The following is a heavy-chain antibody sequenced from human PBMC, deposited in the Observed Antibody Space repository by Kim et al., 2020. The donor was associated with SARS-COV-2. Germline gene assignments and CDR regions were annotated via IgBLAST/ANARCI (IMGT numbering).Heavy chain of an antibody. CDR3: ARVAYYSSGWGGSDYYYYYGMDV. Sequence: ASVKVSCKASGYTFTSYGISWVRQAPGQGLEWMGWISAYNGNTNYAQKLQGRVTMTTDTSTSTPYMELRSLRSDDTAVYYCARVAYYSSGWGGSDYYYYYGMDVWGQGTTVTVSS. V-gene: IGHV1-18*01. CDR2: ISAYNGNT. J-gene: IGHJ6*02. D-gene: IGHD6-19*01. CDR1: GYTFTSYG.